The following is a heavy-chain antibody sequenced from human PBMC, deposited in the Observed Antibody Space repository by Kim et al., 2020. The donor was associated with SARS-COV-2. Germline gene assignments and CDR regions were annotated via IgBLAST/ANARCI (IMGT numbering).Heavy chain of an antibody. D-gene: IGHD6-19*01. CDR1: GGSISSSSYY. J-gene: IGHJ5*01. V-gene: IGHV4-39*07. Sequence: SETLSLTCTVSGGSISSSSYYWGWIRQPPGKGLEWIGSSYYSGSTYYNPSLKSRVTISVDTSKNQFSLKLSSVTAADTAVYYCARVELSSGWYEVPDWF. CDR3: ARVELSSGWYEVPDWF. CDR2: SYYSGST.